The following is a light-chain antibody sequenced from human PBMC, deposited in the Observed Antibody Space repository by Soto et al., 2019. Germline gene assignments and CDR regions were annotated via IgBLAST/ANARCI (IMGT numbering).Light chain of an antibody. Sequence: MTQSPSPLSASVGDSVTITCRASQSIDTWLAWHQQKPGQVPKLLISKASSLESGVPSRFSGSGSGTEFTLTISSLQPDDSATYYCQQASSFPPTFGQGTRLEI. V-gene: IGKV1-5*03. CDR1: QSIDTW. J-gene: IGKJ5*01. CDR2: KAS. CDR3: QQASSFPPT.